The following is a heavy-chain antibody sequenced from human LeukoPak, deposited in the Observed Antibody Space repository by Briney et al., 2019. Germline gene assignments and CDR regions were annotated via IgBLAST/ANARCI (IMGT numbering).Heavy chain of an antibody. CDR3: AKPLEYSSSSRYFQH. CDR1: GFTFSSYA. D-gene: IGHD6-6*01. CDR2: ISGSGGST. J-gene: IGHJ1*01. Sequence: GGSLRLSCAASGFTFSSYAMSWVRQAPGKGLEWVSAISGSGGSTYYADSVKGRFTISRDNSKNTLYLQMNSLRAEDTAVYYCAKPLEYSSSSRYFQHWGQGTLATVYS. V-gene: IGHV3-23*01.